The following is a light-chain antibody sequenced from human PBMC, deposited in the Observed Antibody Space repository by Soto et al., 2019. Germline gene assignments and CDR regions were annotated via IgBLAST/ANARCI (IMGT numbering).Light chain of an antibody. CDR1: QSVSSSY. V-gene: IGKV3-20*01. CDR3: QQYGSSPRT. CDR2: GAS. Sequence: EIVLTQSPGTLSLSPGERATLSCRASQSVSSSYLAWYQQKPGQAPRLLIYGASSRATGIPDRFSGSGSGTDFTLTNSRLEPEDFAVYYCQQYGSSPRTFGGGTKVGIK. J-gene: IGKJ4*01.